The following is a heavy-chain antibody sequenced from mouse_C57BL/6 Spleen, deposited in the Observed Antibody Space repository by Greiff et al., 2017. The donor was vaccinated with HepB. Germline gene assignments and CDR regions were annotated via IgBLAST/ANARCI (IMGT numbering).Heavy chain of an antibody. J-gene: IGHJ3*01. CDR1: GYSFTSYY. D-gene: IGHD1-1*01. Sequence: QVQLQQSGPELVKPGASVKISCKASGYSFTSYYIHWVKQRPGQGLEWIGWIYPGSGNTKYNEKFKGKATLTADTSSRTAYMQLSSLTSEDSAVYYCAREEYYGGRKDWFAYWGQGTLVTVSA. CDR3: AREEYYGGRKDWFAY. V-gene: IGHV1-66*01. CDR2: IYPGSGNT.